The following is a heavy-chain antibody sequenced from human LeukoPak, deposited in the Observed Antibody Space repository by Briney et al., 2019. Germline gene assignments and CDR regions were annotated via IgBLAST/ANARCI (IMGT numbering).Heavy chain of an antibody. Sequence: SETLSLTCTVSSGSMSSYYWSGLRQPAGKGLEWIGRIYTSGNTNFSPSRKSPVTNSLDTSQNQFALKRSSVTAADTAVYYCARDNRYYDILTGYYEHYYYYSMDVWGNGTTVSISS. CDR2: IYTSGNT. CDR1: SGSMSSYY. V-gene: IGHV4-4*07. D-gene: IGHD3-9*01. J-gene: IGHJ6*03. CDR3: ARDNRYYDILTGYYEHYYYYSMDV.